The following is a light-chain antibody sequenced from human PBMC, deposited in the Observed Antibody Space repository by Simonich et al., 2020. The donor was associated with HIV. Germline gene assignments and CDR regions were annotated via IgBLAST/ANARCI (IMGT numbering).Light chain of an antibody. CDR3: MQALQTPFT. V-gene: IGKV2-28*01. Sequence: DIVMTQSPLSLPVTPGEPASISCRSRQGLLHSNGLNYLEWYLQKPGQSPQLQICLGSNRASGVPDRFKGSGSSTNFTLKITRVEAEDVGVYYCMQALQTPFTFGPGTKVDIK. CDR2: LGS. J-gene: IGKJ3*01. CDR1: QGLLHSNGLNY.